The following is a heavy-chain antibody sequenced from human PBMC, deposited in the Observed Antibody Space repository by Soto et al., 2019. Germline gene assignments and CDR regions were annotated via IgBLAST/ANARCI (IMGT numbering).Heavy chain of an antibody. D-gene: IGHD5-18*01. J-gene: IGHJ4*02. Sequence: GGSLRLSCAASGFTFSSYGMHWVRQAPGKGLEWVAVIWYDGSNKYYADSVKGRFTISRDNSKNTLYLQMNSLRAEDTAVYYCARDGGWSYGESFDYWGQGTLVTVSS. CDR2: IWYDGSNK. V-gene: IGHV3-33*01. CDR3: ARDGGWSYGESFDY. CDR1: GFTFSSYG.